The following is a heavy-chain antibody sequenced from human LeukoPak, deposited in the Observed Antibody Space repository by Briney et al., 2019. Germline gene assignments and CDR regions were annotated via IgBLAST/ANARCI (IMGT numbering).Heavy chain of an antibody. CDR3: AKWRPRLWFGGASDY. V-gene: IGHV3-30*18. CDR1: GFTFSNYG. D-gene: IGHD3-10*01. J-gene: IGHJ4*02. CDR2: ISYDGSSK. Sequence: PGGSLRLSCAASGFTFSNYGMHWVRQAPGKGLEWVAVISYDGSSKYYADSVKGRFTISRDNSKNTLYLQMNSLRDEDTAVYYCAKWRPRLWFGGASDYWGQGTLVTVSS.